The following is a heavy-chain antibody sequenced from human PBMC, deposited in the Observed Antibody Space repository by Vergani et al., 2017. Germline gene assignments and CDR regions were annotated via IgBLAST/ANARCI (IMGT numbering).Heavy chain of an antibody. CDR1: GFTFSSYA. Sequence: EVQLLESGGGLVQPGGSLRLSCAASGFTFSSYAMSWVRQAPGKGLEWVSAISGSGGGTYYADSVKGRFTISRDNAQNSLYLQMNSLRAEDTAVYYCAREHSSSWYYYGMDVWGQGTTVTVSS. D-gene: IGHD6-13*01. CDR3: AREHSSSWYYYGMDV. V-gene: IGHV3-23*01. J-gene: IGHJ6*02. CDR2: ISGSGGGT.